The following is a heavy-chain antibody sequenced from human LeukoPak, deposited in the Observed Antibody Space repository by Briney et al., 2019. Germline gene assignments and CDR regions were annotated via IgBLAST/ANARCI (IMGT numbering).Heavy chain of an antibody. D-gene: IGHD3-10*01. Sequence: GGTLRLSCAASGFTFSSYAMSWVRQAPGKGLEWVSAISGSGGSTYYADSVKGRFTISRDNSKNTLYLQMNSLRAEDTAVYYCAKAHYYGSGSDAFDIWGQGTMVTVSS. J-gene: IGHJ3*02. CDR1: GFTFSSYA. CDR2: ISGSGGST. V-gene: IGHV3-23*01. CDR3: AKAHYYGSGSDAFDI.